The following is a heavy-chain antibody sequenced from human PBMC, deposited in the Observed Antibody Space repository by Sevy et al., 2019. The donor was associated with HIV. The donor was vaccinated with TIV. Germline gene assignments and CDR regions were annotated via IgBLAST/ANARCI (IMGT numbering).Heavy chain of an antibody. J-gene: IGHJ4*02. V-gene: IGHV1-24*01. CDR1: GYTLAKFS. CDR3: ATTKDYYDSSGYPFDS. D-gene: IGHD3-22*01. Sequence: ASVKVSCKVSGYTLAKFSIHWVRQAPGKGLEWMTSFDPEDGDPEDGKTIYAQNFLGRVTMTEDTSTDTAYMELSNVSSDDTAVYYCATTKDYYDSSGYPFDSWGQGTLVTVSS. CDR2: FDPEDGDPEDGKT.